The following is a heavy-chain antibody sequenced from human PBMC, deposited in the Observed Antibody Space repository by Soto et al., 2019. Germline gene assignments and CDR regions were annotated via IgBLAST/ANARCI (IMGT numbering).Heavy chain of an antibody. J-gene: IGHJ5*02. Sequence: PGESLKISCKGSGYSFTSYWISWVRQMPGKGLKRMGRIDPSDSYTNYSPSFQGHVTISADKSISTAYLQWSSLKASDFAMYYCAKSNHNWFDPWGQGTLVTVSS. D-gene: IGHD7-27*01. CDR3: AKSNHNWFDP. CDR1: GYSFTSYW. V-gene: IGHV5-10-1*01. CDR2: IDPSDSYT.